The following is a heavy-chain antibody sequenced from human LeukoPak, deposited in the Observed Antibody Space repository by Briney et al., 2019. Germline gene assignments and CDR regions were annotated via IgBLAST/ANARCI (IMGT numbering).Heavy chain of an antibody. D-gene: IGHD2-15*01. CDR1: GYTFTSYD. V-gene: IGHV1-8*01. CDR3: ARDQDIVVVVAALRQREMGGFDP. J-gene: IGHJ5*02. Sequence: GASVKVSCKASGYTFTSYDINWVRQATGQGLEXXXXXXXXXXXXXXAQKFQGRVTMTRNTSISTAYMELSSLRSEDTAVYYCARDQDIVVVVAALRQREMGGFDPWGQGTLVTVSS. CDR2: XXXXXXXX.